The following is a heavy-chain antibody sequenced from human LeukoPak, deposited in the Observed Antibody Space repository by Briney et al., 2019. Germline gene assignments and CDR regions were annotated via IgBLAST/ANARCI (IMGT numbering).Heavy chain of an antibody. CDR2: ISYDGSNK. CDR3: ASHRGPDYYGSGSYYNAYFDY. V-gene: IGHV3-30*03. Sequence: GRSLRLSCAASGFTFSSYGMHWVRQAPGKGLEWVAVISYDGSNKYYADSVKGRFTISRDNSKNTLYLQMNSLRAEDTAVYYCASHRGPDYYGSGSYYNAYFDYWGQGTLVTVSS. D-gene: IGHD3-10*01. CDR1: GFTFSSYG. J-gene: IGHJ4*02.